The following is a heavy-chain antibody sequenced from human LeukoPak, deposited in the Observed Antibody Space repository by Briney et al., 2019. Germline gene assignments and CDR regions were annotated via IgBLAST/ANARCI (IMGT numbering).Heavy chain of an antibody. J-gene: IGHJ1*01. CDR1: GGSFSGYY. CDR2: INHSGST. V-gene: IGHV4-34*01. CDR3: ARRLLGYCSGGSCYSGYFQR. D-gene: IGHD2-15*01. Sequence: SETLSLTCAVYGGSFSGYYWSWIRQPPGKGLEWIGEINHSGSTNSNPSLKSRVTISVDTSKNQFSLKLSSVTAAGTAVYYCARRLLGYCSGGSCYSGYFQRWGQGTLVTVSS.